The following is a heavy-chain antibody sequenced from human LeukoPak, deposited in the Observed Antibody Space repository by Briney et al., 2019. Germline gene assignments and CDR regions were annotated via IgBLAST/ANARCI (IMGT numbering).Heavy chain of an antibody. Sequence: PETLSLTCTVSGGSISSSAYYWGWIRQPPGKGLEWIGSIYYTGSTYYNPSLKTRVTISVDTSKNQFSLKLSSVTAADTAVYYCARHTALGSPLHYWGQGTLVTVSS. D-gene: IGHD5-18*01. CDR2: IYYTGST. J-gene: IGHJ4*02. CDR1: GGSISSSAYY. CDR3: ARHTALGSPLHY. V-gene: IGHV4-39*01.